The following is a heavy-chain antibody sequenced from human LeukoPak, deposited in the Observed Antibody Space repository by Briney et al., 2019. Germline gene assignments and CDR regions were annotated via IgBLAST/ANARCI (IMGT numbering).Heavy chain of an antibody. J-gene: IGHJ4*02. CDR2: IYYSGST. CDR3: ARTRYYYNSRSYGAPYYFDY. Sequence: SSETLSLTCTVSGGSISSYYWSWIRQPPGKGLEWSGYIYYSGSTNYNPSLKSRVTISVDTSKNQFSLKLSSVTAADTAVYYCARTRYYYNSRSYGAPYYFDYWGQGTLVTVSS. CDR1: GGSISSYY. D-gene: IGHD3-10*01. V-gene: IGHV4-59*08.